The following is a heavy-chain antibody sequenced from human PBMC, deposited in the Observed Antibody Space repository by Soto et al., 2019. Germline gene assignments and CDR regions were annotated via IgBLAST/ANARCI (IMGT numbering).Heavy chain of an antibody. J-gene: IGHJ4*02. Sequence: PSETLSLTCSFSGDSSSTSTYSWSWIRQPPGKALEWVGFIYRSGVTSYNPSLKSRVSISLDTSNNQCSPTVRSVTAADTAAYYCARCRPVTSMEGSAPFDYWGQGALVTVSS. V-gene: IGHV4-61*01. CDR3: ARCRPVTSMEGSAPFDY. D-gene: IGHD1-26*01. CDR1: GDSSSTSTYS. CDR2: IYRSGVT.